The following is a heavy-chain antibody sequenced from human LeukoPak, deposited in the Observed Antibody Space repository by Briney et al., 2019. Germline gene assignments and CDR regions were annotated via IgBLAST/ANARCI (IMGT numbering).Heavy chain of an antibody. CDR2: IIPIFGTA. D-gene: IGHD3-10*01. CDR1: GGTFISYA. CDR3: ARVGVRRWFGVD. Sequence: SVKVSCKASGGTFISYAISWVRQAPGQGLEWMGGIIPIFGTANYAQKFQGRVTITADESTSTAYMELSSLRSEDTAVYYCARVGVRRWFGVDWGQGTLVTVSS. V-gene: IGHV1-69*13. J-gene: IGHJ4*02.